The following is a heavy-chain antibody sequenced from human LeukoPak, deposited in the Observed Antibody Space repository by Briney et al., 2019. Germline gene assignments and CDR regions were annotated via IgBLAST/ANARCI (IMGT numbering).Heavy chain of an antibody. J-gene: IGHJ4*02. CDR2: INSDGSST. D-gene: IGHD3-9*01. V-gene: IGHV3-74*01. Sequence: PGGSLRLSCAASGFTFSSYWMHWVRQAPGKGLVWVSRINSDGSSTSYADSVKGRFTIYRDNAKNTLYLQMNSLRAEDTAVYYCARDEYFGNFDYWGQGTLVTVSS. CDR1: GFTFSSYW. CDR3: ARDEYFGNFDY.